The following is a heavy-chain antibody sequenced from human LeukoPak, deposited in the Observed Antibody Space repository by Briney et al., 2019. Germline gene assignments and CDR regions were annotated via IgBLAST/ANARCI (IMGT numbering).Heavy chain of an antibody. Sequence: PGGSLRLSCAASGFTFSSYWMHWVRQAPGKGLVWVSRTNSDGSNTSYADSVKGRFTISRDNAKNTLYLQMNSLRAEDTAVYYCARDYSSSWYGAWMGLYYYYGMDVWGQGTTVTVSS. CDR2: TNSDGSNT. D-gene: IGHD6-13*01. V-gene: IGHV3-74*01. CDR3: ARDYSSSWYGAWMGLYYYYGMDV. J-gene: IGHJ6*02. CDR1: GFTFSSYW.